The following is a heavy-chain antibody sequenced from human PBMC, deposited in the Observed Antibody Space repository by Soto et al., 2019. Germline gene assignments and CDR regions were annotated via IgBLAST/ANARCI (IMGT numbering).Heavy chain of an antibody. CDR1: WFSLRASGGG. CDR2: IYWDDDK. D-gene: IGHD3-3*01. Sequence: GSGPSLVNPPQNLTLACTLSWFSLRASGGGVGWGRQPPGKALEWLALIYWDDDKRYSPSLKSRLTITKDTSEDQVVLTMTNMDPVDTGTYYCAHTDDFWSGYVAWKSWRHGTMVTVPQ. J-gene: IGHJ5*01. CDR3: AHTDDFWSGYVAWKS. V-gene: IGHV2-5*02.